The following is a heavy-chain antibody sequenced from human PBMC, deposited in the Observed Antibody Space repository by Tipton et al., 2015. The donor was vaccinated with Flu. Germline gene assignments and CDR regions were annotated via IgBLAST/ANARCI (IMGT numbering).Heavy chain of an antibody. V-gene: IGHV1-46*01. Sequence: QSGAEVKMPGASVRVSCKASGYTFTGYFIHWVRQAPGQGLEWMAIINPSGGSTKYAQKFQGRVTVTRDKSTTTVYMDLSSLKSEDTAIYYCARDLSFDHWGQGTLVSVSS. CDR2: INPSGGST. J-gene: IGHJ4*02. CDR1: GYTFTGYF. CDR3: ARDLSFDH.